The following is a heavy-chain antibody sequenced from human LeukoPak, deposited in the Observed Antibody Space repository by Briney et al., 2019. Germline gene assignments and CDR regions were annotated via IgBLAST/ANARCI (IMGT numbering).Heavy chain of an antibody. CDR1: GGSISSGGYS. D-gene: IGHD2-2*01. V-gene: IGHV4-30-2*01. Sequence: SQTLSLTCAVSGGSISSGGYSWSWIRQPPGKGLEWIGYIYHSGSPYYNPSLKSRVTISVDRSKNQFSLKLSSVTAADTAVYYCARGWGSVGVPAAMPFDYWGQGTLVTVSS. J-gene: IGHJ4*02. CDR3: ARGWGSVGVPAAMPFDY. CDR2: IYHSGSP.